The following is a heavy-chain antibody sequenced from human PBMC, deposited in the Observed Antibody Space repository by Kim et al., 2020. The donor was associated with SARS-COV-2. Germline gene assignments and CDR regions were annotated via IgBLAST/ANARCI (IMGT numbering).Heavy chain of an antibody. V-gene: IGHV4-59*01. CDR3: ARVKVREANFAVIAEYYFDY. Sequence: SETLSLTCTVSGGSISSYYWSWIRQPPGKGLEWIGYIYYSGSTNYNPSLKSRVTISVDTSKNQFSLKLSSVTAADTAVYYCARVKVREANFAVIAEYYFDYWGQGTLAT. CDR2: IYYSGST. CDR1: GGSISSYY. J-gene: IGHJ4*02. D-gene: IGHD3-10*01.